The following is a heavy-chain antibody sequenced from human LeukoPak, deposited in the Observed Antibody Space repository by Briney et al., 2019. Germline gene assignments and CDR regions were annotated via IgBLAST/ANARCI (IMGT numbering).Heavy chain of an antibody. V-gene: IGHV1-24*01. D-gene: IGHD6-6*01. CDR2: FDPEDGET. CDR1: GYTLTELS. CDR3: ATSEYSSSSSRYFDL. Sequence: ATSVKVSCKVSGYTLTELSMHWARQAPGKGLEWMGGFDPEDGETIYAQKFQGRVTMTEDTSTDTAYMELSSLRSEDTAVYYCATSEYSSSSSRYFDLWGRGTLVTVSS. J-gene: IGHJ2*01.